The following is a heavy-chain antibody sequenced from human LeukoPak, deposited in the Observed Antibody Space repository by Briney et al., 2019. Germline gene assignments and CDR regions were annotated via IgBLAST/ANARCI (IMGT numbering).Heavy chain of an antibody. J-gene: IGHJ3*02. D-gene: IGHD2/OR15-2a*01. CDR1: GGSISSRTYY. Sequence: SETLSLTCTVSGGSISSRTYYWGWIRQPPGKGLEWIGSIYYTGSTFYNPSLKSRVTISVDTSKNQFSMKLSSVTAADAAVYFCARQWTTWGAFDIWGQGTMVTVSS. CDR3: ARQWTTWGAFDI. CDR2: IYYTGST. V-gene: IGHV4-39*07.